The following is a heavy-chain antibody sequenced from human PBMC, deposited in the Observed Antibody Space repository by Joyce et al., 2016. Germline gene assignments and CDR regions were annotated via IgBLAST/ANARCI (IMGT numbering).Heavy chain of an antibody. D-gene: IGHD3-22*01. J-gene: IGHJ6*02. CDR3: ARGGIVYDYSMDL. V-gene: IGHV3-21*02. CDR2: IISYSTYI. Sequence: EGQLVESGGGLVKPGGSLRISCAASGFTFSTSSMSWFRRGQGKGLEWVSDIISYSTYICDADSVKGRFTVSRDNAKNSLYLQMNSLRAEDTAVFFCARGGIVYDYSMDLWGQGTTVTVSS. CDR1: GFTFSTSS.